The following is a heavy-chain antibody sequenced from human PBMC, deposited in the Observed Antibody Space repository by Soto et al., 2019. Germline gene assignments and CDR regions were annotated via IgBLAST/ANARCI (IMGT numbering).Heavy chain of an antibody. V-gene: IGHV3-11*01. CDR1: GFTLSDYY. CDR3: ARAVKQWLVGGDYYYYYMDV. CDR2: ISSSATII. Sequence: QVQLVESGGGLVKPGGSLRLSCEASGFTLSDYYMTWIRQAPGKGLEWISYISSSATIIYYADSVKGRFTISRDNAKTSLELQMNSLRADDTAVYYCARAVKQWLVGGDYYYYYMDVWGKGTTVTVSS. J-gene: IGHJ6*03. D-gene: IGHD6-19*01.